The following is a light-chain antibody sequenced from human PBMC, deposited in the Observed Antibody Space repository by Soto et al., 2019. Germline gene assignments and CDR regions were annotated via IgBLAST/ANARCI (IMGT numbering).Light chain of an antibody. CDR1: QSVSSN. V-gene: IGKV3-15*01. CDR3: QQYNNWPPWT. Sequence: EIVMTQSPATLSVSPGERATLSCRASQSVSSNLAWYQQEPGQAPRLLIYGASTRATGIPARFSGSGSGTEFNLTISSLQSEDFSVYYCQQYNNWPPWTFGQGTKVEIK. CDR2: GAS. J-gene: IGKJ1*01.